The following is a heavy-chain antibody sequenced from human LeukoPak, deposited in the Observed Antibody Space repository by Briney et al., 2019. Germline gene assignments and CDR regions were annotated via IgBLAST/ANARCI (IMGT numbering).Heavy chain of an antibody. CDR2: ISGSGGST. CDR3: AREGLTVDAFDI. J-gene: IGHJ3*02. CDR1: GFTFSSYA. D-gene: IGHD2-21*02. Sequence: GGSLRLSCAASGFTFSSYAMSWVRQAPGKGLEWVSAISGSGGSTYYADSVKGRFTISRDNAKSSLFLQMNSLRVEDTALYYCAREGLTVDAFDIWGPGTVVTVSS. V-gene: IGHV3-23*01.